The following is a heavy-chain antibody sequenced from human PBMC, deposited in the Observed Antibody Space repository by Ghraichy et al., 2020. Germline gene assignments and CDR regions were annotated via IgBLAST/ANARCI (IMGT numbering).Heavy chain of an antibody. Sequence: SVKVSCKASGGTFSSYAISWVRQAPGQGLEWMGGIIPIFGTANYAQKFQGRVTITADESTSTAYMELSSLRSEDTAVYYCARDSLVGIHIVVVPAAMEGRYYYGMDVWGQGTTVTVSS. CDR1: GGTFSSYA. J-gene: IGHJ6*02. D-gene: IGHD2-2*01. CDR2: IIPIFGTA. CDR3: ARDSLVGIHIVVVPAAMEGRYYYGMDV. V-gene: IGHV1-69*13.